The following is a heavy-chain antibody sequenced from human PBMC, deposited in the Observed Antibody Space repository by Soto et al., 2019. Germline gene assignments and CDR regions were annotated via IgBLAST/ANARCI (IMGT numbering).Heavy chain of an antibody. J-gene: IGHJ6*02. V-gene: IGHV2-5*02. Sequence: QITLKESGPTLVKPTQTLTLTCTFSGFSLSTSGVGVGWIRQPPGKALEWLALIYWDDDKRYSPSLKSRLTLTKNPTKSQVVLTMTNMDPVDTATYYCARLYCITSSCYGMDVWGQGTTVTVSS. CDR2: IYWDDDK. D-gene: IGHD2-2*01. CDR3: ARLYCITSSCYGMDV. CDR1: GFSLSTSGVG.